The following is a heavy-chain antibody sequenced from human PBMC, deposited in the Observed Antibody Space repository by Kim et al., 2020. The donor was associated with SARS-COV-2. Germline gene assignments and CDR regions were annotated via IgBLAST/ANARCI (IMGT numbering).Heavy chain of an antibody. D-gene: IGHD6-6*01. CDR1: GFTFSTYW. CDR3: ARANSPGLIARPFDY. Sequence: GGSLRLSCAASGFTFSTYWMSWVRQAPGKGLEWVANIKQDGSEKYYVDSVKGRFTISRDNAKNSLYLQMNSLRAEDTAVYYCARANSPGLIARPFDYWGQGTLVTVSS. J-gene: IGHJ4*02. V-gene: IGHV3-7*03. CDR2: IKQDGSEK.